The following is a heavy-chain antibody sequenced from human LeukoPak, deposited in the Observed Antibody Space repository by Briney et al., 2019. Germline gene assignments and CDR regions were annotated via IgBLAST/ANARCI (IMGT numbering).Heavy chain of an antibody. J-gene: IGHJ4*02. CDR3: ARDRNGGRFDY. Sequence: GGSLRLSCAASGFTFSSYAMSWVRQAPGKGLEWVSGISWNSNEIVYADSVKGRFTISRDNAKNSLYLQMNSLRAEDTAVYYCARDRNGGRFDYWGQGTLVTVSS. CDR1: GFTFSSYA. CDR2: ISWNSNEI. V-gene: IGHV3-21*04. D-gene: IGHD4-23*01.